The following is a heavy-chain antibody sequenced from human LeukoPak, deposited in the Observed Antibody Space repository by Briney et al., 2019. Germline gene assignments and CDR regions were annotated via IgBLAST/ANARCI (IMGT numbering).Heavy chain of an antibody. Sequence: PGGSLRLSCAASGFTFSSYGMHWVRQAPGKGLEWVAVIWYDGSNKYYADSVKGRFTISRDNSKNTLYLQMNSPRAEDTAVYYCARDHTVVRSNWFDPWGQGTLVTVSS. V-gene: IGHV3-33*01. CDR3: ARDHTVVRSNWFDP. CDR1: GFTFSSYG. D-gene: IGHD4-23*01. J-gene: IGHJ5*02. CDR2: IWYDGSNK.